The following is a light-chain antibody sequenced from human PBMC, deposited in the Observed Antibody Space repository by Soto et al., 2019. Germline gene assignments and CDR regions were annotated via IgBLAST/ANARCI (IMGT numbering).Light chain of an antibody. J-gene: IGLJ2*01. CDR1: SSDVGVYNY. V-gene: IGLV2-14*01. Sequence: QSVLTQPASVSGSPGQSITISCTGTSSDVGVYNYVSWYQQHPGKAPKLMIYEVSNRPSGVSNRFSGSKSGNTASLTISGLQAEDEADYYCCSFAGSSTVVFGGGTKLTVL. CDR3: CSFAGSSTVV. CDR2: EVS.